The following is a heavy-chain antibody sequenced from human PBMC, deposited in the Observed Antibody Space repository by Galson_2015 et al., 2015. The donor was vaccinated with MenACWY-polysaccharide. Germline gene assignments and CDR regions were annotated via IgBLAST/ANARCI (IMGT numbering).Heavy chain of an antibody. D-gene: IGHD4-11*01. J-gene: IGHJ4*02. V-gene: IGHV4-59*12. CDR3: AIGKSRYSNY. Sequence: LTCTVSGGSISSYRWTWIRQPPGKGLEWIGYIYYTGTTKYNPSLTSRVTISVDTSKNEFSLKVSSVTAADTAMYYCAIGKSRYSNYWGQGTLVTVSS. CDR2: IYYTGTT. CDR1: GGSISSYR.